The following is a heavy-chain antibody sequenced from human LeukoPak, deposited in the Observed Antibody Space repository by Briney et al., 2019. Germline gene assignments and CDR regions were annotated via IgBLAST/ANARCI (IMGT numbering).Heavy chain of an antibody. CDR2: FDPEDGET. D-gene: IGHD5-12*01. CDR1: GYTLTELS. V-gene: IGHV1-24*01. J-gene: IGHJ6*02. CDR3: ATDLPHQIRHIDGWLRPPNYYYGMDV. Sequence: ASAKVSCKVSGYTLTELSMHWVRQAPGKGLEWMGGFDPEDGETIYAQKFQGRVTMTEDTSTDTAYMELSSLRSEDTAVYYCATDLPHQIRHIDGWLRPPNYYYGMDVWGQGTTVTVSS.